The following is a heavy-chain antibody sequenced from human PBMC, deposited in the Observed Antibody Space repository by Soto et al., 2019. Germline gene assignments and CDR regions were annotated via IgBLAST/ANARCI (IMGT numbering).Heavy chain of an antibody. J-gene: IGHJ6*02. CDR3: VRCSYGSFTFGMDV. Sequence: SETLSLSCAVSGGSISSSKRWSWVRQPPGKGLEWIGESHHSGITNYNPSLNSRVTISVDMPKNQFSLKLSSVTAADTALYYCVRCSYGSFTFGMDVWGQATTVTVSS. V-gene: IGHV4-4*02. CDR2: SHHSGIT. CDR1: GGSISSSKR. D-gene: IGHD5-18*01.